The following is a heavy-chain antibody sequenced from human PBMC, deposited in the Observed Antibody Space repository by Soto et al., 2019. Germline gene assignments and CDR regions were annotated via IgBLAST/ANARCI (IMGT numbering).Heavy chain of an antibody. CDR2: INHSGST. D-gene: IGHD2-15*01. J-gene: IGHJ4*02. V-gene: IGHV4-34*01. CDR1: GGSFSGYY. Sequence: SETLSLTCAVYGGSFSGYYWSWIRQPPGKGLEWIGEINHSGSTNYNPSLKSRVTISVDTSKNQFSLKLSSVTAADTAVYYCARAAPRYCSGGSCYSXRDYWGQGTLVTVSS. CDR3: ARAAPRYCSGGSCYSXRDY.